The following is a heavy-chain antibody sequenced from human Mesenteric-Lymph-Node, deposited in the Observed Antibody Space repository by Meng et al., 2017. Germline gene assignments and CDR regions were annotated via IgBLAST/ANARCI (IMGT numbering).Heavy chain of an antibody. CDR1: GFTFADYY. D-gene: IGHD5-12*01. Sequence: GGSLRLSCAASGFTFADYYMTWIRQTPGKGLEWLAHITSIGTPLYYADSVKGRFTISRDNAKNSLYLEMNSLRADGTAVYYCARDIGIVATTDYWGQGTLVTVSS. CDR2: ITSIGTPL. J-gene: IGHJ4*02. CDR3: ARDIGIVATTDY. V-gene: IGHV3-11*04.